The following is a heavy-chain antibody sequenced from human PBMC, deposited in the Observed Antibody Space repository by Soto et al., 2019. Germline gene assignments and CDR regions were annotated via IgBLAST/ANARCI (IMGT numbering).Heavy chain of an antibody. V-gene: IGHV1-69*13. Sequence: SVKVSCKDSGGLFSSFAISWVRQAPGQGLGWMGGIIPVFGTTNYAQKFQGRVTITADESTNTAYMELSSLTSDDTAMYYCARGGGPYVWFNEFWGQGTQVTVSS. D-gene: IGHD3-16*01. CDR3: ARGGGPYVWFNEF. CDR1: GGLFSSFA. CDR2: IIPVFGTT. J-gene: IGHJ4*02.